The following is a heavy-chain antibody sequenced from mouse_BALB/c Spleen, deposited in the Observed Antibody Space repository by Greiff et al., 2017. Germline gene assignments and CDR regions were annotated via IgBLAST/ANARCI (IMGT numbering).Heavy chain of an antibody. J-gene: IGHJ4*01. CDR3: AREVYGNDVRYAMDY. D-gene: IGHD2-2*01. Sequence: QVQLQQPGPELVMPGASVKMSCKASGYTFTDYCMHWVKQSPGQGLEWIGAIDPSDSYTSYNQKFKGKATLTVDESSSTAYMQLSSLTSEDSAVYYCAREVYGNDVRYAMDYWGQGTTVTVSS. CDR2: IDPSDSYT. V-gene: IGHV1-69*01. CDR1: GYTFTDYC.